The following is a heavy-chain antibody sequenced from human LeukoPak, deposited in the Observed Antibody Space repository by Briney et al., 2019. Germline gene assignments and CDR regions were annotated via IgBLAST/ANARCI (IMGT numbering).Heavy chain of an antibody. D-gene: IGHD3-10*01. Sequence: PSETLSLTCTVSGGSISSYYWSWIRQPPGKGLEWIGYIYYSGSTNYNPSLNSRVTISVDTCKNQFSLKLSSVTAADTAVYYCARQIRWFGEDYFDYWGQGTLVTVSS. CDR2: IYYSGST. V-gene: IGHV4-59*08. CDR3: ARQIRWFGEDYFDY. CDR1: GGSISSYY. J-gene: IGHJ4*02.